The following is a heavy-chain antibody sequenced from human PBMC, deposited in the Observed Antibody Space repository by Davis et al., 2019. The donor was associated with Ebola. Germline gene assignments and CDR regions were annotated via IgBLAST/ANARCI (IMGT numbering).Heavy chain of an antibody. J-gene: IGHJ4*02. Sequence: PGGSLRLSCAASGFTFKISAMKWVRQAPGKGLEWVSTISASGESTYYADSVKGRFTISRDNSRTTVYLQMNSLRAEDTALYYCARDLVGPDVSWGLGTLVTVSS. D-gene: IGHD2-8*02. CDR1: GFTFKISA. CDR3: ARDLVGPDVS. CDR2: ISASGEST. V-gene: IGHV3-23*01.